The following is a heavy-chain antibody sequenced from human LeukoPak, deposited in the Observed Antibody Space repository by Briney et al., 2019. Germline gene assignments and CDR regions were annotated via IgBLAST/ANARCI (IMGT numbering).Heavy chain of an antibody. CDR3: ARLFRRIAAGGCFDP. J-gene: IGHJ5*02. Sequence: SETLSLTCAVYGGSFSGYYWSWIRQPPGKGLEWIGEINHSGSTNYNPSLKSRVTISINTSKNQFSLNLSSVTAADTAVYYCARLFRRIAAGGCFDPWGQGTLVTVSS. D-gene: IGHD6-13*01. V-gene: IGHV4-34*01. CDR1: GGSFSGYY. CDR2: INHSGST.